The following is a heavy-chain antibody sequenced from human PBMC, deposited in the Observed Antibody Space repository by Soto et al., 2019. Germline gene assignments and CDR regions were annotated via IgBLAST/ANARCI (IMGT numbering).Heavy chain of an antibody. CDR2: IHHSGST. Sequence: QVQLQESGPGVVKPSQNLSLTCTVSGDSISSSYNYWGWIRQHPGKGLEWIAYIHHSGSTFYDPFLKTRIPVFLDTSKKQLSLRLSSVTAAYTAIYYCARVGGCCRTRCYAVDDGLDDWGQGTTGTVSS. J-gene: IGHJ6*02. V-gene: IGHV4-31*02. D-gene: IGHD2-2*01. CDR1: GDSISSSYNY. CDR3: ARVGGCCRTRCYAVDDGLDD.